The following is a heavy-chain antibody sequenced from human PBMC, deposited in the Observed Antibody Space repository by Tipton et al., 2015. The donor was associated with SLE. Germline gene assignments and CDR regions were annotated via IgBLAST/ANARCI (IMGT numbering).Heavy chain of an antibody. CDR3: ARGSIAAAGRYFDL. Sequence: QVQLVQSGAEVKKPGSSVKVSCKASGGTFSSYAISWVRQAPGQGLEWMGGIIPIFGTANYAQKFQGRVPVTAAESTSTAYMELSSMRSEDTAVYYCARGSIAAAGRYFDLWGRGPLVTVSS. D-gene: IGHD6-13*01. CDR1: GGTFSSYA. V-gene: IGHV1-69*01. CDR2: IIPIFGTA. J-gene: IGHJ2*01.